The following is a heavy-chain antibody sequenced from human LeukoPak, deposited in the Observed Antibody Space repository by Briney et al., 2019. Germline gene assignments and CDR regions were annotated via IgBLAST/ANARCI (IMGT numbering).Heavy chain of an antibody. D-gene: IGHD5-24*01. CDR1: GYIFASYW. CDR2: IYPGDSDT. Sequence: GESLKISCKGSGYIFASYWIAWVRQLPGKGLEWMGIIYPGDSDTRYSPSFQGQVTISADKSISTAYLQWSSLKASDIAMYYCARQSGMGAFDIWGQGTMVTVSS. V-gene: IGHV5-51*01. CDR3: ARQSGMGAFDI. J-gene: IGHJ3*02.